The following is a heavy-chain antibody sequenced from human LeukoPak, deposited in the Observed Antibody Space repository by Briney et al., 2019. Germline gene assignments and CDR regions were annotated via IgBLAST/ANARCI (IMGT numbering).Heavy chain of an antibody. CDR1: GFTFNCYA. D-gene: IGHD3-9*01. CDR2: ISCSGDTT. CDR3: AIDFPRDDWGNWFDS. J-gene: IGHJ5*01. V-gene: IGHV3-23*01. Sequence: GGSLRLSCAASGFTFNCYAMNRVRQAPGKGLEHVSYISCSGDTTYYADSVKGRFTISRDNSKNTLYLQMNSLRAEDTAVYYCAIDFPRDDWGNWFDSWGQGMLVTVSA.